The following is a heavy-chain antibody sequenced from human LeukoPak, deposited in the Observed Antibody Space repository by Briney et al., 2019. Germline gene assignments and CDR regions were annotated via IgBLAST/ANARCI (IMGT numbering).Heavy chain of an antibody. Sequence: SGPTVANPTQPLTPTSTFSGISLTASGLCGNWIRQPPGKALVGLARIDWYDDKYYSTYLKTRLPSSKDTSKDQMVLRMTNLDPVDTATYYYARQMSTVDYYGMDVWGQGTTVTVSS. J-gene: IGHJ6*02. CDR1: GISLTASGLC. CDR3: ARQMSTVDYYGMDV. CDR2: IDWYDDK. V-gene: IGHV2-70*11. D-gene: IGHD4-11*01.